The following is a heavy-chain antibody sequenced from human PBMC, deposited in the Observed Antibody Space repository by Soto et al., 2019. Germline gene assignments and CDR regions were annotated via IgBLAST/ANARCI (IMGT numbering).Heavy chain of an antibody. J-gene: IGHJ4*02. V-gene: IGHV4-59*01. CDR1: GGSISSYY. Sequence: SETLSLTCTVSGGSISSYYWSWIRQPPGKGLEWIGYIYYSGSTNYNPSLKSRVTISVDTSKNQFSLKLSSVTAADTAVYYCARIDSSGYYYAFDYWGQGTLVTVSS. CDR3: ARIDSSGYYYAFDY. CDR2: IYYSGST. D-gene: IGHD3-22*01.